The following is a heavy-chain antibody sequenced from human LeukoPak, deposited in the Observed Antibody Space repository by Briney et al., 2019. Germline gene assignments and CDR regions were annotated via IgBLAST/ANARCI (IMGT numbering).Heavy chain of an antibody. CDR2: INPNSGGT. J-gene: IGHJ5*02. CDR3: ARDNSQGDSAWWFDP. D-gene: IGHD1-26*01. CDR1: GYTFTGYY. Sequence: ASVKVSCKASGYTFTGYYMHWVRQAPGQGLEWMGWINPNSGGTNYAQKFQGRVTMTRDTSISTAYMELSRLRSDDTAVYYCARDNSQGDSAWWFDPWGQGTLVTVSS. V-gene: IGHV1-2*02.